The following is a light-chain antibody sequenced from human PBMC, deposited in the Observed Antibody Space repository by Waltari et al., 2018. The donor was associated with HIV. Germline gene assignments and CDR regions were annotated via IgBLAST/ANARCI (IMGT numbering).Light chain of an antibody. V-gene: IGLV8-61*01. CDR1: SGSVSTTSD. Sequence: QTVVTQEPSFSVSPGGTVTLTCGLTSGSVSTTSDPSWYRQTQGPSPLTLISNTNIRASGVPDRFAGSILGNKAARTITGAQADDESHYYCVLYVGSGIYVFGPGTEVTVL. J-gene: IGLJ1*01. CDR3: VLYVGSGIYV. CDR2: NTN.